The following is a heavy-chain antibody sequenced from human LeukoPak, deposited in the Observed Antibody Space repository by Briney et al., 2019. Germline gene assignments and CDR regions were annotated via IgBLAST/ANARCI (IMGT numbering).Heavy chain of an antibody. D-gene: IGHD4-17*01. Sequence: SVKVSCKASGGTFSSYAISWVRQAPGQGLEWMGRIIPIFGTANYAQKFQGRVTITTDESTSTAYMELSSLRSEDTAVYYCARGYGDHALAFDIWGQGTMVTVSS. J-gene: IGHJ3*02. CDR1: GGTFSSYA. CDR3: ARGYGDHALAFDI. CDR2: IIPIFGTA. V-gene: IGHV1-69*05.